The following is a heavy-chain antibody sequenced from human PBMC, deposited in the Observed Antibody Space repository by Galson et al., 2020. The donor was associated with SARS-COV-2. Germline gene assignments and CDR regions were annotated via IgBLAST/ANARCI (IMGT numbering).Heavy chain of an antibody. Sequence: SETLSLTCTVSGYSVSTTNYWGWVQQPPGRGLEWIGSVYPSGTTYYNTSLKSRVTISVDTSNNQFSLLLDSVTAADTALYYCSRQGVNMIVLVTVPGWYFDRWGRGTLVTVAS. J-gene: IGHJ2*01. V-gene: IGHV4-38-2*02. CDR3: SRQGVNMIVLVTVPGWYFDR. CDR2: VYPSGTT. D-gene: IGHD3-22*01. CDR1: GYSVSTTNY.